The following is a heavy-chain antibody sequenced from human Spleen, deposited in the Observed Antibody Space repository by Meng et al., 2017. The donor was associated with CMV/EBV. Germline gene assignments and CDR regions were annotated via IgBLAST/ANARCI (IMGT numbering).Heavy chain of an antibody. CDR1: GYTFITYG. D-gene: IGHD6-13*01. CDR3: ARGRQLGRNWFDP. CDR2: ISTYNDNT. V-gene: IGHV1-18*01. J-gene: IGHJ5*02. Sequence: ASVKVSCKASGYTFITYGITWVRQAPGQGLEWMGWISTYNDNTNYAQNLQGRVTMTTDTSSSTAYMELRSLRSDDTAVYYCARGRQLGRNWFDPWGQGTLVTAPQ.